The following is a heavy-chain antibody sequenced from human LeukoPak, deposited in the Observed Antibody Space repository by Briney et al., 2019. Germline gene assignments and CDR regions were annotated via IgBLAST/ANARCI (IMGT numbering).Heavy chain of an antibody. Sequence: GASVKVSCKASGYTFTGYYMHWVRQAPGQGLEWMGWINPNSGGTNYAQKLQGRVTMTTDTSTSTAYMELRSLRSDDTAVYYCARIDETFGGVIVRRNWFDPWGQGTLVTVSS. CDR3: ARIDETFGGVIVRRNWFDP. D-gene: IGHD3-16*02. CDR1: GYTFTGYY. CDR2: INPNSGGT. J-gene: IGHJ5*02. V-gene: IGHV1-2*02.